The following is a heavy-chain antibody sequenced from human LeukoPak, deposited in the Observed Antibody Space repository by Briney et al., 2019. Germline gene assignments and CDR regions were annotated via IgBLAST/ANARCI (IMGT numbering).Heavy chain of an antibody. D-gene: IGHD3-10*01. CDR3: AKGAYFSGSYGFAFDY. Sequence: GGCLRPAFSAAGLTLSTTATTWVRQAPGKGLEWGSAIMVGGGSTHYAASVKRPFTISRDNSKNTLYLQMNSLRAEDTAVYFCAKGAYFSGSYGFAFDYWGQGTLVTVSS. J-gene: IGHJ4*02. CDR2: IMVGGGST. CDR1: GLTLSTTA. V-gene: IGHV3-23*01.